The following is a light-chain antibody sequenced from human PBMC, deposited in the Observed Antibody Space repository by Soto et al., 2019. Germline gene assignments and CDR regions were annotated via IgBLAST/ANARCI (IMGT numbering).Light chain of an antibody. CDR3: QKYNIAPLT. Sequence: DIQMTQSPSSLSASVGDRVTITCRASQGISNYLAWYQQKPGKVPKLLIYAASTLQSGVPSRFSGSGSGTALTLSITRLQAEDVANYYRQKYNIAPLTVGVGIKGEIK. CDR1: QGISNY. CDR2: AAS. V-gene: IGKV1-27*01. J-gene: IGKJ4*01.